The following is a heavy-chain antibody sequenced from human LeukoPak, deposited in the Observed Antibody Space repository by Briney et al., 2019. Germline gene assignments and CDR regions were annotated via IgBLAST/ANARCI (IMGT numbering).Heavy chain of an antibody. CDR1: GYTFTSYG. J-gene: IGHJ4*02. Sequence: ASVTVSCKASGYTFTSYGISWVRQAPGQGLEGMGWISAYNGNTNYAQKLQGRVTMTTDTSTSTAYMELRSLRSDDTAVYYCATLPTVTRPHDYWGQGTLVTVSS. CDR3: ATLPTVTRPHDY. V-gene: IGHV1-18*01. D-gene: IGHD4-11*01. CDR2: ISAYNGNT.